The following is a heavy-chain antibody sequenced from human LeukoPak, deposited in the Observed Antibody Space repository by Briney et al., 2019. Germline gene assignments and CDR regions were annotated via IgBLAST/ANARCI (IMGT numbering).Heavy chain of an antibody. CDR2: ISYDGRNE. Sequence: GGSLRLSCAGSGFTFFSHDMHWVRQAPGKGLEWVAAISYDGRNEFYADSVRGRFTISRDNAKNSLYLQMNSLRAEDTALYYCAKGYSGSYYSPPIFDYWGQGTQVTVSS. CDR1: GFTFFSHD. CDR3: AKGYSGSYYSPPIFDY. V-gene: IGHV3-30*04. J-gene: IGHJ4*02. D-gene: IGHD1-26*01.